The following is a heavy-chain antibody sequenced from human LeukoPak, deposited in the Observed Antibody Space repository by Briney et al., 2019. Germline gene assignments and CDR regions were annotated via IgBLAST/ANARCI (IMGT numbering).Heavy chain of an antibody. D-gene: IGHD3-16*01. Sequence: SETLSLTCAVYGGSFSGYYWSWIRQPPGNGLEWIGEINHSGSTNYNPSLKSRVTISVDTSKNQFSLKLSSVTAADTAVYYCASAVRGSSPPWGQGTLVTVSS. J-gene: IGHJ4*02. CDR1: GGSFSGYY. CDR3: ASAVRGSSPP. CDR2: INHSGST. V-gene: IGHV4-34*01.